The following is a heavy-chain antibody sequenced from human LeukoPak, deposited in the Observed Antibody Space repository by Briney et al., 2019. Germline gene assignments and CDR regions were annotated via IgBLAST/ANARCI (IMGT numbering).Heavy chain of an antibody. CDR3: ARTVLLWFGELLGGWFDP. V-gene: IGHV4-31*03. CDR2: IYYSGST. CDR1: GGSISSGGYY. J-gene: IGHJ5*02. D-gene: IGHD3-10*01. Sequence: SETLSLTCTVSGGSISSGGYYWSWIRQHPGKGLEWIGYIYYSGSTYYNPSLKSRVTISVDTSKNQFSLKLSSVTAVDTAVYYCARTVLLWFGELLGGWFDPWGQGTLVTVSS.